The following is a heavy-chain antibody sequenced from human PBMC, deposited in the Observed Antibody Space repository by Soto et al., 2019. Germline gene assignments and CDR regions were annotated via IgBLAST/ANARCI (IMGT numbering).Heavy chain of an antibody. CDR1: GFTFSKYA. D-gene: IGHD6-25*01. CDR2: ISGSGTTT. V-gene: IGHV3-23*01. CDR3: VKFFVETGGSSGWPWSLDS. Sequence: EVQLLESGGGLVQPGGSLRLSCAASGFTFSKYAMSWVRQAPGKGLEWVSAISGSGTTTYSADSVRGRFTISRDNSNNMLYLQMNSPSPEDTALYYCVKFFVETGGSSGWPWSLDSWGREPWSPSP. J-gene: IGHJ4*02.